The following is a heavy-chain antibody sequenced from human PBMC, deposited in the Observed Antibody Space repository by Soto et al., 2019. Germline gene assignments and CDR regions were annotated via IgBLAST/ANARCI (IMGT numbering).Heavy chain of an antibody. J-gene: IGHJ3*02. CDR2: IYYSGST. D-gene: IGHD3-9*01. CDR3: ARGGSNDWQVAFDI. V-gene: IGHV4-59*01. CDR1: GGSISSYY. Sequence: SETLSLTCTVSGGSISSYYWSWIRQPPGKGLEWIGYIYYSGSTNYNPSLKSRVTISVDTSTNQFSLKLSSVTAADTAVYYCARGGSNDWQVAFDIWGQGTMVTVS.